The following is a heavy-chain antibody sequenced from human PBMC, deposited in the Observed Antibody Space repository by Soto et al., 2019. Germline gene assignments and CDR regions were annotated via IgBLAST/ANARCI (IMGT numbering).Heavy chain of an antibody. CDR1: VGSVSSGSYY. CDR2: IYYSGST. V-gene: IGHV4-61*01. Sequence: SETLSLTCTVSVGSVSSGSYYWSWIRQPPGKGLEWIGYIYYSGSTNYNPSLKSRVTISVDTSKNQFSLKLSSVTAADTAGFSCARSRRVAVPRRGHVDYWGKGYLVTVSS. J-gene: IGHJ4*02. CDR3: ARSRRVAVPRRGHVDY. D-gene: IGHD3-22*01.